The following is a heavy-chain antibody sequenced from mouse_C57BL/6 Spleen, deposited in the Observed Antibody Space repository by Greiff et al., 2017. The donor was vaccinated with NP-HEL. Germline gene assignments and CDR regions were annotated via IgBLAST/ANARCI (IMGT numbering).Heavy chain of an antibody. Sequence: QVQLQQSGAELARPGASVKLSCKASGYTFTSYGISWVKQRPGQGLEWIGEIYPRSGNTSYNEKFKGKATLTADKSSSTAYMELHSLTSEDSAVYCGARQDAMYYWGQGTSVTVSS. CDR2: IYPRSGNT. CDR1: GYTFTSYG. V-gene: IGHV1-81*01. CDR3: ARQDAMYY. J-gene: IGHJ4*01.